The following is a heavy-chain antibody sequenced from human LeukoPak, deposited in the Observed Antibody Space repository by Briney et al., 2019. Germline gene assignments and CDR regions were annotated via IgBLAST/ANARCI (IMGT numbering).Heavy chain of an antibody. CDR1: GFSFRSYS. CDR2: IKANGDGT. CDR3: VRGGQGRDDYFDY. Sequence: GGSLRLSRAASGFSFRSYSINWVRQSPGKGLEWISYIKANGDGTYYADSVRGRFTISRDARNSAYLEMNSLRVEDTAMYYCVRGGQGRDDYFDYWGQGTPVTVSS. V-gene: IGHV3-48*01. J-gene: IGHJ4*02.